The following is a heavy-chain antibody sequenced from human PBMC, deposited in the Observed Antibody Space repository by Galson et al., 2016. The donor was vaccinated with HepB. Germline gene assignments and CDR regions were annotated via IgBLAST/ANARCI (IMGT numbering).Heavy chain of an antibody. CDR3: AREFNRHTVTTFYYYGMDV. CDR2: IKPHSGGT. V-gene: IGHV1-2*02. J-gene: IGHJ6*02. CDR1: GYSFTGYF. Sequence: SVTVSCKASGYSFTGYFIHWVRQAPGQGLEWLGLIKPHSGGTKYAQKFQGRVTLTRDTSHSTVYMELTSLRSDDTAVYFCAREFNRHTVTTFYYYGMDVWGQGTTVTVSS. D-gene: IGHD4-17*01.